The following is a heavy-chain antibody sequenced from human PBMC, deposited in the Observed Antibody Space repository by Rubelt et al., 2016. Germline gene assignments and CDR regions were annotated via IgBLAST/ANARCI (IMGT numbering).Heavy chain of an antibody. D-gene: IGHD3-16*01. CDR2: IYSGGST. V-gene: IGHV3-66*01. Sequence: ESGGGLVQPGGSLRLSCAASGFTVSSNYMSWVRQAPGKGLEWVSVIYSGGSTYYADSVKGRFTISRDNPKNTLYLQMNSLRAEDTAVYYCAREPPLKRYYYYYMDVWGKGTTVTVSS. CDR1: GFTVSSNY. CDR3: AREPPLKRYYYYYMDV. J-gene: IGHJ6*03.